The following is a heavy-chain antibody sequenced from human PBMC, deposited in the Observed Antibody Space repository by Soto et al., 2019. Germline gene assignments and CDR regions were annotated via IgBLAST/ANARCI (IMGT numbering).Heavy chain of an antibody. V-gene: IGHV4-34*01. Sequence: SETLSLTCAVYGGSFSGYYWSWIRQPPGKGLEWIGEINHSGSTNYNPSLKSRVTISVDTSKNQFSLKLSSVTAADTAVYYCARGGVATSGMDFWGQGTTVTVSS. CDR1: GGSFSGYY. CDR3: ARGGVATSGMDF. D-gene: IGHD5-12*01. CDR2: INHSGST. J-gene: IGHJ6*02.